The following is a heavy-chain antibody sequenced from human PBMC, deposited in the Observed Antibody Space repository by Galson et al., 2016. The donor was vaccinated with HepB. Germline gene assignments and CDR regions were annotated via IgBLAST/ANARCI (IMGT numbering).Heavy chain of an antibody. CDR2: ISYEESKK. V-gene: IGHV3-30*04. J-gene: IGHJ6*02. D-gene: IGHD6-25*01. Sequence: SLRLSCAASGFTFSSYAMHWVRQAPGKGLDWVASISYEESKKYYADSVKGRFTISRDNSKNTLYLQMDSLRAEDTAVYYCARDRGYGYGMDVWGQGTTVTVSS. CDR1: GFTFSSYA. CDR3: ARDRGYGYGMDV.